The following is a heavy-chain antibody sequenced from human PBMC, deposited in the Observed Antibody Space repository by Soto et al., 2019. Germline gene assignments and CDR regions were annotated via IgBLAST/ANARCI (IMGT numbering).Heavy chain of an antibody. D-gene: IGHD6-6*01. Sequence: QVQLVQSGAEVKKPGASVKVSCKASGYTFTGYYMHWVRQAPGQGLEWMGWINPNSGGTNYAQKLQRWDKMTRETSIIKAYMELSRLRSDDTAVYYCARASHNSSSYYYSYGMDVWGQGTTVTVSS. CDR3: ARASHNSSSYYYSYGMDV. CDR1: GYTFTGYY. J-gene: IGHJ6*02. V-gene: IGHV1-2*04. CDR2: INPNSGGT.